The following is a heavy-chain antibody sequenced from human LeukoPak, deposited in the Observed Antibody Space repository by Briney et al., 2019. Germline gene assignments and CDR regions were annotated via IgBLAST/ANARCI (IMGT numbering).Heavy chain of an antibody. CDR3: ARGVISTDAFDV. Sequence: SQTLSLTCAISGDSFSSKSAAWNWIRQSPSRGLEWLGRTYYRSKWYHEYAVSVKSRITINPDTSKNQFSLKLRSVTAADTAVYYCARGVISTDAFDVWGQGTMVTVSS. CDR2: TYYRSKWYH. D-gene: IGHD3-3*02. J-gene: IGHJ3*01. CDR1: GDSFSSKSAA. V-gene: IGHV6-1*01.